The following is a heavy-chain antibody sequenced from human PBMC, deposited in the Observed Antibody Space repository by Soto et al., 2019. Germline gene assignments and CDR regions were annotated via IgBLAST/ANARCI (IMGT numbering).Heavy chain of an antibody. J-gene: IGHJ5*02. CDR3: ARDPGIAAAGGYNWFDP. V-gene: IGHV4-38-2*01. D-gene: IGHD6-13*01. CDR2: IYHSGST. CDR1: GYSISSGYY. Sequence: PSETLSLTCAVSGYSISSGYYWGWLRQPPGKGLEWIGSIYHSGSTYYNPSLKSRVTISVDTSKNQFSLKLSSVTAADTAVYYCARDPGIAAAGGYNWFDPWGQGTLVTVSS.